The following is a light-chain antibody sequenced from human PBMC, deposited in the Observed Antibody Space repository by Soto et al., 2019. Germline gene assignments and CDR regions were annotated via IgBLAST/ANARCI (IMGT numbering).Light chain of an antibody. CDR3: QHYDGMFT. V-gene: IGKV1-5*03. J-gene: IGKJ3*01. CDR2: KAS. Sequence: DIQMTQYTSTLSASVGDRVTITCRASQSISNWLAWYQQKPGKAPKLLIYKASRLDNGVPSRFSGSGSGTEFTLTISSLQPDDLATYYCQHYDGMFTFGPGTKVDIK. CDR1: QSISNW.